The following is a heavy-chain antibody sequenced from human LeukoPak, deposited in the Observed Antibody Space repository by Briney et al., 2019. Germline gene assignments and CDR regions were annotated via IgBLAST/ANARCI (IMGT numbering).Heavy chain of an antibody. D-gene: IGHD6-19*01. CDR1: EFTFSSYA. Sequence: GRSLRLSCAASEFTFSSYAMHWVRQAPGKGLEWVAVISYDGSNKYYADSVKGRFTISRDNSKNTLYLQMNSLRAEDTAVYYCARSLAVAGTPWGQGTLVTVSS. CDR2: ISYDGSNK. CDR3: ARSLAVAGTP. J-gene: IGHJ5*02. V-gene: IGHV3-30-3*01.